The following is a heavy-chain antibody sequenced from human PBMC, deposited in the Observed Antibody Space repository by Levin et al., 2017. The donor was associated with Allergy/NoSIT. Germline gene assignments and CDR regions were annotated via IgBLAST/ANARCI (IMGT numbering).Heavy chain of an antibody. V-gene: IGHV3-53*01. Sequence: GESLKISCAASGFTVSSYYMSWVRQAPGKGLEWVSVIYSGGDTFYTHSVKGRFTISRDNSKNTLYLPMNSLGAEDTAVYYCARNDGWYGAGYFDYWGQGTLVTVSS. CDR2: IYSGGDT. CDR3: ARNDGWYGAGYFDY. D-gene: IGHD6-19*01. CDR1: GFTVSSYY. J-gene: IGHJ4*02.